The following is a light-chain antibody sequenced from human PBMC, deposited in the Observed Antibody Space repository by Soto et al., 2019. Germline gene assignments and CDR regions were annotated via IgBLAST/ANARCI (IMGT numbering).Light chain of an antibody. CDR1: SSDVGGYDY. CDR3: RSYTSIATYV. CDR2: DVT. V-gene: IGLV2-14*03. Sequence: QSVLAQPASVSGSPGQWITISCAGSSSDVGGYDYVYWYQQHPDTAPKLILYDVTNRPSGISYLFSGSKSGTTASLTISGRQPEDEADYYCRSYTSIATYVFGTGTKLTVL. J-gene: IGLJ1*01.